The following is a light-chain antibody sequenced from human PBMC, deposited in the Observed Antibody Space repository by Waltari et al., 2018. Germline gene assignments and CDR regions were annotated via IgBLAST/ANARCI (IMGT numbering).Light chain of an antibody. J-gene: IGKJ1*01. CDR3: QQYNDWPRT. V-gene: IGKV3D-15*01. CDR1: QSVGTN. CDR2: RAS. Sequence: EIVLTQSPATLSVSPGDRVTLSCRASQSVGTNLAWYQHSPGRAPRLLVYRASTRASYRPARFSASGSGTEFTLSISTLQSEDSAGFYCQQYNDWPRTFGQGTKVEIK.